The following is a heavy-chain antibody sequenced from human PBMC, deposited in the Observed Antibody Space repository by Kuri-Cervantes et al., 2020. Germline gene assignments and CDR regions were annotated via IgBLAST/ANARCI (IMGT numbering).Heavy chain of an antibody. J-gene: IGHJ4*02. V-gene: IGHV4-4*02. CDR1: GGPISSSNW. D-gene: IGHD2-21*01. Sequence: SETLSLTCAVSGGPISSSNWWTWVRQPPGMGLEWIGELYHSGSTNYNPSLKSRVTISVDKSKNQFSLKLSSVTAADTAVYYCASESPMWRQFDYWGQGTLVTVSS. CDR3: ASESPMWRQFDY. CDR2: LYHSGST.